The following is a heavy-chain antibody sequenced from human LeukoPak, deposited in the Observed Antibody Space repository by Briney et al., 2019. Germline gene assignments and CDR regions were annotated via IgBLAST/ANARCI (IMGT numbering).Heavy chain of an antibody. J-gene: IGHJ4*02. V-gene: IGHV3-23*01. CDR3: AKDKDSGSYFDY. CDR2: ISGSGGST. D-gene: IGHD1-26*01. Sequence: GGSLRLSCAASGFTFSSYAMSWVRQAPGKGLEWVSAISGSGGSTYYADSVKGRFTISRDNSKNTLYLQMNSLRAEDTALYYCAKDKDSGSYFDYWGQGTLVTVSS. CDR1: GFTFSSYA.